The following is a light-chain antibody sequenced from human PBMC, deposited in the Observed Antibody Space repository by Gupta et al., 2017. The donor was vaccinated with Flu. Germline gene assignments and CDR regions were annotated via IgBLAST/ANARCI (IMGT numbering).Light chain of an antibody. CDR2: EVY. Sequence: TSGTVTNSDIGSFDTVSWCQQRPGKAPKLLISEVYKRRPGGSDRFSGARSGNTASLTISGLQTEEEAEYYCGSYADSITLGVFGGGTKVTVL. V-gene: IGLV2-23*02. CDR1: NSDIGSFDT. J-gene: IGLJ3*02. CDR3: GSYADSITLGV.